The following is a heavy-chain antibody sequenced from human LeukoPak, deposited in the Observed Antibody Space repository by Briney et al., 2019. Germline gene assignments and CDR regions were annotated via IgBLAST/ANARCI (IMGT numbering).Heavy chain of an antibody. J-gene: IGHJ6*03. V-gene: IGHV3-23*01. CDR3: AKWDENFYYMDV. Sequence: GGSLRLSCAASRFTTFMFNRYSISWVRQAPGKGLEWVSSISVSGGGTHYTNSVRGRFIVSRDKSKDTAFLQMNGLRVDDTAIYYCAKWDENFYYMDVWGQGTTVTVSS. CDR1: RFTTFMFNRYS. CDR2: ISVSGGGT. D-gene: IGHD1-26*01.